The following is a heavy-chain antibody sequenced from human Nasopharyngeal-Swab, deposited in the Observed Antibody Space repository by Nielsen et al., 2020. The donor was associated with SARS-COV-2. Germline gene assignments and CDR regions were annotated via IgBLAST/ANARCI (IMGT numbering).Heavy chain of an antibody. J-gene: IGHJ4*02. V-gene: IGHV3-9*01. D-gene: IGHD6-13*01. CDR3: AKSLYTSTWSYYFDI. CDR1: GFPFDDYA. Sequence: GESLKISCVASGFPFDDYAMSWVRLVPGKGLQWVAGITWNSGNIGYADSVKGRFTVSRDNADNSLFLQMDSLRPEDTAFYYCAKSLYTSTWSYYFDIWGQGTMVTVSS. CDR2: ITWNSGNI.